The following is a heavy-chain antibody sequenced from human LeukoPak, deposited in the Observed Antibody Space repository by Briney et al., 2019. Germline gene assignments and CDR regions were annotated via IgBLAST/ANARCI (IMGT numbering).Heavy chain of an antibody. CDR2: ISGSGGTT. CDR1: GFTFSSCA. Sequence: PGGSLRLSCAASGFTFSSCAMYWVRQAPGKGLEWVSVISGSGGTTYYADSVKGRFTISRDNSMNTLYLQMNSLSAEDTAVYYCAKDWRFGELSRNFDYWGQGTLVTVSS. D-gene: IGHD3-10*01. CDR3: AKDWRFGELSRNFDY. V-gene: IGHV3-23*01. J-gene: IGHJ4*02.